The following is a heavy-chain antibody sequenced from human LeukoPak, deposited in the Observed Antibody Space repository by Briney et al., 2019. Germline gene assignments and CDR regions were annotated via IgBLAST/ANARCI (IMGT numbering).Heavy chain of an antibody. CDR2: ISYDGSNK. V-gene: IGHV3-30*04. Sequence: GGSLRLSCAASGFTFSSYAMHWVRQAPGKGLEWVAVISYDGSNKYYADSVKGRFTISRDNSKNTLYLQMNSLRAEDTAVYYCASYDSSGPDAFDIWAKGQWSPSLQ. J-gene: IGHJ3*02. CDR3: ASYDSSGPDAFDI. D-gene: IGHD3-22*01. CDR1: GFTFSSYA.